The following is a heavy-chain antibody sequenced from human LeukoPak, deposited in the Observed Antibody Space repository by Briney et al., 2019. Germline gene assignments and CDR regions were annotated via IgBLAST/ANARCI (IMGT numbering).Heavy chain of an antibody. CDR3: AKREKFGVISCSERDAFDI. CDR1: GFTFSSYG. Sequence: GGSLRLSCTASGFTFSSYGMLWVRRAPGKGLGWVAFIRYDGSNKYYADSVKGRFTISRDNSKNTLYLQMTSLRAEDRAVYYCAKREKFGVISCSERDAFDIWGQGTMVTVSS. V-gene: IGHV3-30*02. CDR2: IRYDGSNK. J-gene: IGHJ3*02. D-gene: IGHD3-3*01.